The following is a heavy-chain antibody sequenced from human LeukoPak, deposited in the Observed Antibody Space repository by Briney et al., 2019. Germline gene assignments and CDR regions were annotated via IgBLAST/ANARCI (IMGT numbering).Heavy chain of an antibody. D-gene: IGHD6-13*01. J-gene: IGHJ4*02. Sequence: GGSLRLSCSTSGFTFSSYALHWVRQAPGKGLEYVSAIGSNGGSTYYADSVKGRFTISRDNSKNTVYLQMGSLRVEDMAVYYCARIIGAAGTRYFDYWGQGTQVTVSS. CDR3: ARIIGAAGTRYFDY. V-gene: IGHV3-64*02. CDR2: IGSNGGST. CDR1: GFTFSSYA.